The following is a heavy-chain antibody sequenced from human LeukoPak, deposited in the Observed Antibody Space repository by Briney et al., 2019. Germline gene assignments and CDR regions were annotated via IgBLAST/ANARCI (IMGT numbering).Heavy chain of an antibody. CDR1: GFTFSSYA. J-gene: IGHJ4*02. CDR2: VSGSGSST. CDR3: AKMNVLTGYYTPNFDF. V-gene: IGHV3-23*01. D-gene: IGHD3-9*01. Sequence: QPGGSLRLSCAASGFTFSSYAMSWVRQAPGKGLEWVSVVSGSGSSTDYADSVKGRFTISRDNSKNTLYLQMSSLSAEDTAVYYCAKMNVLTGYYTPNFDFWGQGTLVTVSS.